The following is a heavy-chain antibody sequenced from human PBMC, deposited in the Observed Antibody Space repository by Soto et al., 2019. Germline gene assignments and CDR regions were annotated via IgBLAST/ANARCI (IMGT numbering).Heavy chain of an antibody. J-gene: IGHJ6*01. D-gene: IGHD3-10*01. CDR2: INPGDSES. V-gene: IGHV5-51*01. CDR3: ARIILPNSQSGYFYGMDV. CDR1: GYSFNNYW. Sequence: GESLKISCKASGYSFNNYWIGWVRQMPGKGLEWMGIINPGDSESRNSPSFEGQVTISADKSISTAHLQWTSLKASDTAMYYCARIILPNSQSGYFYGMDVWGQGTTVTVS.